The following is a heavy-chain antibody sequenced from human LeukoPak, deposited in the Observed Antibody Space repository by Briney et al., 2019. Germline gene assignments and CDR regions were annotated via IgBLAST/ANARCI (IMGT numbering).Heavy chain of an antibody. J-gene: IGHJ4*02. CDR2: IYYSGST. CDR3: ARLVAEMATMGFDY. V-gene: IGHV4-39*02. D-gene: IGHD5-24*01. CDR1: GGSISSSSYY. Sequence: SQTLSLTCTVSGGSISSSSYYWGWVRQPPGKGLEWIGSIYYSGSTYYNPSLKSRVTISLYTPQNHFSLKLSSGTAADTAVYYCARLVAEMATMGFDYWGQGTLVTVSS.